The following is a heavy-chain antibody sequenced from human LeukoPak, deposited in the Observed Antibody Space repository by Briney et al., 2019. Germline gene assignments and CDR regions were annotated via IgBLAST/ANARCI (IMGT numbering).Heavy chain of an antibody. CDR3: ARDLPLERSSFNFDY. Sequence: ASVKVSCKASGYTFSGHYMHWVRQAPGQGLEWMGWINPNSGGTNYAQKFQGRVTMTRDTSISTAYMELSRLRSDDTAAYYCARDLPLERSSFNFDYWGQGTLVTVSS. CDR2: INPNSGGT. CDR1: GYTFSGHY. V-gene: IGHV1-2*02. D-gene: IGHD1-26*01. J-gene: IGHJ4*02.